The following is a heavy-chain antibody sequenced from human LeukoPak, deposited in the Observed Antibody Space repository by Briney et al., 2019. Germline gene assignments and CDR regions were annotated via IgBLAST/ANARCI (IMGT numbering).Heavy chain of an antibody. CDR2: IRYDGSNK. V-gene: IGHV3-30*02. CDR1: GFTFSSYG. Sequence: PGGSLRLSCAASGFTFSSYGMHWVRQAPGKGLEWVAFIRYDGSNKYYADSVKGRFTISRDNSKNTLYLQMNSLRAEDTAVYYCAKDSYYDILTGYYEPLNFDYWGQGTLVTVSS. J-gene: IGHJ4*02. CDR3: AKDSYYDILTGYYEPLNFDY. D-gene: IGHD3-9*01.